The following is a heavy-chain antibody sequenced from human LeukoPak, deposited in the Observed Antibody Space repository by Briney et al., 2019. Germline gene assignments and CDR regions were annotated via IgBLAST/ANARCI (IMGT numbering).Heavy chain of an antibody. CDR3: AREWLPGAFDI. CDR2: IYYSGST. Sequence: PSETLSLTCTVSGGSISSYYWSWIRQPPGKGLEWIGYIYYSGSTNYNPSLKSRVTISVDTSKNQFSLKLSSVTAADTAVYYCAREWLPGAFDIWGQGTMVTVSS. V-gene: IGHV4-59*01. J-gene: IGHJ3*02. CDR1: GGSISSYY. D-gene: IGHD5-12*01.